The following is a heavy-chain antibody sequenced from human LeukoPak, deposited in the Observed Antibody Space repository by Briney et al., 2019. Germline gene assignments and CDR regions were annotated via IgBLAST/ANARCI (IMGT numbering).Heavy chain of an antibody. CDR1: GYTFTGYY. CDR3: ARASQIRFLEWLFDY. Sequence: GASVKVSCKASGYTFTGYYMHWVRQARGQGLEWMGWINPNSGGTNYAQKFQGRVTMTRDTSISTAYMELSRLRSDDTAVYYCARASQIRFLEWLFDYWGQGTLVTVSS. V-gene: IGHV1-2*02. J-gene: IGHJ4*02. CDR2: INPNSGGT. D-gene: IGHD3-3*01.